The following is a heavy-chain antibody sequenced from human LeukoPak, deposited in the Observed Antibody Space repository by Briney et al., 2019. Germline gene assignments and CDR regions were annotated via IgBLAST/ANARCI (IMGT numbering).Heavy chain of an antibody. Sequence: SETLSLTCTVSGGSISNYYWSWIRQPPGKGLEWIGEINHSGSTNYNPSLKSRVTISVDTSKNQFSLKLSSVTAADTAVYYCARAPGITIFGVVTRGWFDPWGQGTLVTVSS. V-gene: IGHV4-34*01. J-gene: IGHJ5*02. D-gene: IGHD3-3*01. CDR1: GGSISNYY. CDR2: INHSGST. CDR3: ARAPGITIFGVVTRGWFDP.